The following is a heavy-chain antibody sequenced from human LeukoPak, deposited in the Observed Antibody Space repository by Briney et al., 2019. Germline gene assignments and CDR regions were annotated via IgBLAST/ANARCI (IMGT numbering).Heavy chain of an antibody. CDR1: GGSISSYY. CDR3: ARASGAVDEIDY. D-gene: IGHD6-19*01. CDR2: IYYSGST. V-gene: IGHV4-59*01. J-gene: IGHJ4*02. Sequence: PSETLSLTRTVSGGSISSYYWSWIRQPPGKGLEWIGYIYYSGSTNYNPSLKSRVTISVDTSKNQFSLKLSSVTAADTAVYYCARASGAVDEIDYWGQGTLVTVSS.